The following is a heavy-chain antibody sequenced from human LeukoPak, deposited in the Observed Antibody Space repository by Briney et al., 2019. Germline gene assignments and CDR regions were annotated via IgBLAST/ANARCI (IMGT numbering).Heavy chain of an antibody. J-gene: IGHJ5*02. CDR2: INSDGSST. Sequence: GGSLRLSCAASGFTFSSYWWHWVRQVPGKGLAWVSRINSDGSSTRYADSVKGRFTISRDNAKNTLYVQMNSLRAEDTAVYYCAREPRGNWFDPWGQGTLVTVSS. CDR3: AREPRGNWFDP. V-gene: IGHV3-74*01. CDR1: GFTFSSYW.